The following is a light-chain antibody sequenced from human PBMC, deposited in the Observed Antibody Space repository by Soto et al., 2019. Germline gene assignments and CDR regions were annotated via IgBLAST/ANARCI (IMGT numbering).Light chain of an antibody. V-gene: IGKV1-39*01. CDR1: QSINVY. J-gene: IGKJ2*01. Sequence: DIQMTQPPSSLSASVGDTVIITCRASQSINVYLNWYQEKTGKAPRLLIYSASTLQSGVPSRFSGDGSGTDFTLTITSLKPEDFATYYCQQSDSIPYTFGQGTKVDIK. CDR2: SAS. CDR3: QQSDSIPYT.